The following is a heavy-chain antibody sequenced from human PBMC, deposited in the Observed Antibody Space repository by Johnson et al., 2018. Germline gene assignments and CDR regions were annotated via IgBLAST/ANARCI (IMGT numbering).Heavy chain of an antibody. Sequence: VQLVESGGGLVQPGRSLRLSCAASGFTFDDFAMHWVRQAPGKGLEWVSSINWSGVSIAYVDSVRGRFTISRDNAKNSLYLQMNSMRTEDTALYYCVKDLGVLAAAGTTRGNFDIWGQGTMVTVSS. CDR3: VKDLGVLAAAGTTRGNFDI. CDR1: GFTFDDFA. J-gene: IGHJ3*02. V-gene: IGHV3-9*01. CDR2: INWSGVSI. D-gene: IGHD6-13*01.